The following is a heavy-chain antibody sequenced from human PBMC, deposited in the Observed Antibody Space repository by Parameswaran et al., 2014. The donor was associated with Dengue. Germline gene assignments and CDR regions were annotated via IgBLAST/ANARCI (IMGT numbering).Heavy chain of an antibody. CDR3: AKDPVLLNRIYYMDV. J-gene: IGHJ6*03. CDR2: ISGSGGST. Sequence: GRSLKISCAASGFTFSSYAMSWVRQAPGKGLEWVSAISGSGGSTYYADSVKGRFTISRDNSKNTLYLQMNSLRAEDTAVYYCAKDPVLLNRIYYMDVWGKGTTVTVSS. CDR1: GFTFSSYA. D-gene: IGHD3-9*01. V-gene: IGHV3-23*01.